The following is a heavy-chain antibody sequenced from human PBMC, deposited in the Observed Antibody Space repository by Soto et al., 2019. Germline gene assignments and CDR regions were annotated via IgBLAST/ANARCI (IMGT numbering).Heavy chain of an antibody. Sequence: PGGSLRLSCAASGFTFSSYSMNWVRQAPGKGLEWVSYISSSSSTIYYADSVKGRFTISRDNAKNSLYLQMNSLRAEDTAVYYCAREAYGPFDYWGQGTLVTVSS. J-gene: IGHJ4*02. CDR3: AREAYGPFDY. V-gene: IGHV3-48*01. D-gene: IGHD4-17*01. CDR1: GFTFSSYS. CDR2: ISSSSSTI.